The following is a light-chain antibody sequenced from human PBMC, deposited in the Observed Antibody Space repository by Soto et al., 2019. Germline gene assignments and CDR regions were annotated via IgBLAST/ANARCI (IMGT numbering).Light chain of an antibody. CDR3: QQYFRPWT. V-gene: IGKV4-1*01. CDR1: QSVLYSSNNKNY. Sequence: DIVMTQSPDSLAVSLGERATINCKSSQSVLYSSNNKNYLAWYQQKPGQPPKLLIYWASIRESGVPDRFSGSGSGTDFNLPISSLQAEDVAVYYCQQYFRPWTFGQGTKVEIK. CDR2: WAS. J-gene: IGKJ1*01.